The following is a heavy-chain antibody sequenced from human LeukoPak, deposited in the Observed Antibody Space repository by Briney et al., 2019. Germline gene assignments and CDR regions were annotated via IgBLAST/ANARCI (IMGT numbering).Heavy chain of an antibody. CDR3: ARQGSRRFDP. V-gene: IGHV6-1*01. Sequence: SQTLSLTCAISGDSVSSNSAAWNWFRQSPSRGLEWLGRTYYRSNWYNDYAVSVKSRITINPDTSKNQFSLQLTSVTPEDTAVYYCARQGSRRFDPWGQGTLVTVSS. CDR1: GDSVSSNSAA. J-gene: IGHJ5*02. CDR2: TYYRSNWYN.